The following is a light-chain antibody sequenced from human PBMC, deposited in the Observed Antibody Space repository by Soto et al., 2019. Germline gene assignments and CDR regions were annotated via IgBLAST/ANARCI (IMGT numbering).Light chain of an antibody. V-gene: IGLV2-11*01. CDR3: CSYAGRYTYV. CDR2: DVT. Sequence: QSALTQPRSVSGSPGQSVSISCTGTSSDVGGYTYVSWYQQHPGKAPKVIIYDVTKRPSGVPDRFSGSKSGNTASLTISGLQSEDEADYYCCSYAGRYTYVFGTGTKVTVL. CDR1: SSDVGGYTY. J-gene: IGLJ1*01.